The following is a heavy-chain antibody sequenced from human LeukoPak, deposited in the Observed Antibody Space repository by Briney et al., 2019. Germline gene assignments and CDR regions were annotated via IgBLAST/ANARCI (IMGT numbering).Heavy chain of an antibody. V-gene: IGHV1-8*01. Sequence: ASVKDSCKPSGYSFTNYVVNWVRPAPGGGLEWMGYMNPNSRNTGYAQKFQGRVTMTRNTSISTDYMDLSSLRSEDTAVYYWAGALVNFDIWGQGTMVTVSS. CDR2: MNPNSRNT. CDR1: GYSFTNYV. J-gene: IGHJ3*02. D-gene: IGHD2-21*01. CDR3: AGALVNFDI.